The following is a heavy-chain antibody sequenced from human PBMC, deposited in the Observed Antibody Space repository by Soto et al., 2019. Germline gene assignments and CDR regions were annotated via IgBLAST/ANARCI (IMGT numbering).Heavy chain of an antibody. CDR2: ISYDGSNK. J-gene: IGHJ6*02. D-gene: IGHD2-21*01. V-gene: IGHV3-30-3*01. Sequence: TGGSLRLSCAASGFTFSSYAMHWVRQAPGKGLEWVAVISYDGSNKYYADSVKGRFTISRDNSKNTLYLQMNSLRAEDTAVYYCARNRSPIIFTRIQPSMDVLGQSTTVTVSS. CDR1: GFTFSSYA. CDR3: ARNRSPIIFTRIQPSMDV.